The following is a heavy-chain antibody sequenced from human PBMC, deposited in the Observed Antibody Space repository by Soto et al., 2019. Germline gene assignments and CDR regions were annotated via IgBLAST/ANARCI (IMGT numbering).Heavy chain of an antibody. Sequence: QSGGSLRLSCAASGFTFSSYGMHWVRQAPGKGLEWVAVISYDGSNKYYADSVKGRFTISRDNSKNTLYLQMNSLRAEDTAVYYCANWNYENGMDVWGQGTTVTVSS. V-gene: IGHV3-30*18. J-gene: IGHJ6*02. CDR3: ANWNYENGMDV. CDR2: ISYDGSNK. D-gene: IGHD1-7*01. CDR1: GFTFSSYG.